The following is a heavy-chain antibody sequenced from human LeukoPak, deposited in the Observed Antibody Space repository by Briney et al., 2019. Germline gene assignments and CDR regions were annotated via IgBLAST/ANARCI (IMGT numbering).Heavy chain of an antibody. CDR2: IKQDGSEK. Sequence: GGSLRLSCAASGFTFSSYWMSWVRQAPGKRLEWVANIKQDGSEKYYVDSVKGRFTISRDNSKNTLYLQMNSLRAEDTAVYYCAKDVSRILTGARNHFDSWGQGTLVTVSS. CDR1: GFTFSSYW. CDR3: AKDVSRILTGARNHFDS. V-gene: IGHV3-7*04. J-gene: IGHJ5*01. D-gene: IGHD3-9*01.